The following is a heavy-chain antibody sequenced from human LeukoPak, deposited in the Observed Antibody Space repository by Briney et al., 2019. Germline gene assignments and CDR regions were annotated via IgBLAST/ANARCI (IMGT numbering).Heavy chain of an antibody. CDR2: IYYSGST. J-gene: IGHJ4*02. V-gene: IGHV4-39*01. CDR1: GGSISSSSYY. CDR3: ARLWDGYNLD. Sequence: MTSETLSLTCTVSGGSISSSSYYWGWIRQPPGKGLEWIGSIYYSGSTYYNPSLKSRVTISVDTSKNQFSLKLSSVTAADTAVYYCARLWDGYNLDWGQGTLVTVSS. D-gene: IGHD5-24*01.